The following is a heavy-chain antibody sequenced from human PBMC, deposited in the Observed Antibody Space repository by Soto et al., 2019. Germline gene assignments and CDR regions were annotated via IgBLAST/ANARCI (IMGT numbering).Heavy chain of an antibody. J-gene: IGHJ4*02. CDR3: ARTPRVVVPADVFDY. Sequence: TLSLTCAVYGGSFSGYYWSWIRQPPGKGLEWIGEINHSGSTNYNPSLKSRVTISVDTSKNQFSLKLSSVTAADTAVYYCARTPRVVVPADVFDYWGQGTLVTVSS. V-gene: IGHV4-34*01. D-gene: IGHD2-2*01. CDR1: GGSFSGYY. CDR2: INHSGST.